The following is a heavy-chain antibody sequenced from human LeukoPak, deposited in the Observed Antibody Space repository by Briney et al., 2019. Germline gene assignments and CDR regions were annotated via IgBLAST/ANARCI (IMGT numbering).Heavy chain of an antibody. V-gene: IGHV1-69*04. D-gene: IGHD2-2*01. CDR3: ARSIVVVPAATISYNWFDP. CDR2: IIPILGIA. CDR1: GGTFSSYA. Sequence: SVKVSCKASGGTFSSYAISWVRQAPGQGLEWMGRIIPILGIANYAQKFQGRVTITADKSTSTAYMELSSLRSEDTAVYYCARSIVVVPAATISYNWFDPWGQGTLVTVSS. J-gene: IGHJ5*02.